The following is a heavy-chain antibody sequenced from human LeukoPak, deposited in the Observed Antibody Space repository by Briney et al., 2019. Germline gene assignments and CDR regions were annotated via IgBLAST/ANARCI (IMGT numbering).Heavy chain of an antibody. CDR1: GFTFSSYS. D-gene: IGHD6-13*01. V-gene: IGHV3-21*04. J-gene: IGHJ4*02. Sequence: GGSLRLSCAASGFTFSSYSMNWVRQAPGKGLEWVSSISSSSSYIYYADSVKGRFTISRDNSKNTLYLQMNSLRAEDTAVYYCAKGPDWAVYSSPHPYYFDYWGQGTLVTVSS. CDR2: ISSSSSYI. CDR3: AKGPDWAVYSSPHPYYFDY.